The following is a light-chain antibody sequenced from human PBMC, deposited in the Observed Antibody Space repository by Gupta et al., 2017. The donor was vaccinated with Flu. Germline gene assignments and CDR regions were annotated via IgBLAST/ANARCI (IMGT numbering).Light chain of an antibody. Sequence: SIPISCTGTRSDIGDYKYVSWYQQFPGNAPNLIISEVSYRPSRVSSRFSGSKSGNTASLTISGLQPEDEADYYCSSYSTSNTLVFGTGTQVTVL. CDR2: EVS. CDR1: RSDIGDYKY. J-gene: IGLJ1*01. CDR3: SSYSTSNTLV. V-gene: IGLV2-14*01.